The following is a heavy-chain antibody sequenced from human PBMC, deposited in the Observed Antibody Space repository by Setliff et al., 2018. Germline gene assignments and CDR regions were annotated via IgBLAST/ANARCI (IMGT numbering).Heavy chain of an antibody. CDR1: GYTFTSYY. CDR3: ARDRDSSGYPYYFDY. V-gene: IGHV1-2*04. J-gene: IGHJ4*02. CDR2: INPNSGGT. Sequence: GASVKVSCKASGYTFTSYYMHWVRQAPGQGLEWMGWINPNSGGTNYAQKFQGWVTMTRDTSISTAYMELSRLRSDDTAVYYCARDRDSSGYPYYFDYWGQGTLVTVSS. D-gene: IGHD3-22*01.